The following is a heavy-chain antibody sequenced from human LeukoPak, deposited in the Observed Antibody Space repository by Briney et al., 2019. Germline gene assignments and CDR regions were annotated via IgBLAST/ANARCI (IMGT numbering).Heavy chain of an antibody. J-gene: IGHJ5*02. Sequence: SETLSLTCAVYGGSFSGYYWSWIRQPPGKGLEWIGYIYYSGSTNYNPSLKSRVTISVDTSKNQFSLKLSSVTAADTAVYYCARTGSGYPYRDWFDPWGQGTLVTVSS. D-gene: IGHD3-22*01. CDR3: ARTGSGYPYRDWFDP. CDR2: IYYSGST. V-gene: IGHV4-59*01. CDR1: GGSFSGYY.